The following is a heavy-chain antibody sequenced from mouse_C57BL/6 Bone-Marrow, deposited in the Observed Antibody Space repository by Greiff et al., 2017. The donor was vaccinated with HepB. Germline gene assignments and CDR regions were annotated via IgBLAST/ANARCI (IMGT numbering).Heavy chain of an antibody. Sequence: QVQLQQPGAELVKPGASVKLSCKASGYTFTSYWMHWEKQRPGQGLEWIGMIHPNSGSTNYNEKFKSKATLTVDKSSSTAYMQLSSLTSEDSAVYYCARDYVEYYFDYWGQGTTLTVSS. CDR2: IHPNSGST. V-gene: IGHV1-64*01. J-gene: IGHJ2*01. D-gene: IGHD1-1*01. CDR1: GYTFTSYW. CDR3: ARDYVEYYFDY.